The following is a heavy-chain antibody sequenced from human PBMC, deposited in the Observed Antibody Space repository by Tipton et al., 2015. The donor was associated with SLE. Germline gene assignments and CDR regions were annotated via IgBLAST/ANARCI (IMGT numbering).Heavy chain of an antibody. CDR1: GGSISSHY. D-gene: IGHD6-19*01. CDR3: ARDFGIAVAGGDY. Sequence: TLSLTCTVSGGSISSHYWSWIRQPPGKGLEWIGYIYYSGSTNYNPSLKSRVTISVDTSKNQFSLKLSSVTAADTAVYYCARDFGIAVAGGDYGGQGPLVPVSS. CDR2: IYYSGST. J-gene: IGHJ4*02. V-gene: IGHV4-59*11.